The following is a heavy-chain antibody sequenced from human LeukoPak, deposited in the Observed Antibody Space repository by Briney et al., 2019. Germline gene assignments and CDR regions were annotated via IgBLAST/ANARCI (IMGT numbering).Heavy chain of an antibody. D-gene: IGHD6-13*01. CDR2: IHYSGAA. CDR1: GGSISNTNYY. J-gene: IGHJ3*02. CDR3: ASEVIVASDSDGFDI. Sequence: PSETLSLTCSVSGGSISNTNYYWGWIRQPPGKGLEWIAYIHYSGAAYYNPSLKSRATMSVDTSKNQFSLKMSSVTAADTALYYCASEVIVASDSDGFDIWGRGTMVTVSS. V-gene: IGHV4-30-4*08.